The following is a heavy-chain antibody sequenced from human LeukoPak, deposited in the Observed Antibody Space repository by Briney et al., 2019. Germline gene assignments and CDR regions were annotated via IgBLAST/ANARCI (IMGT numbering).Heavy chain of an antibody. CDR2: INHSGST. J-gene: IGHJ6*03. CDR3: ARGPRRAARRTYYYYYMDV. V-gene: IGHV4-39*07. CDR1: SGSINSSSYY. Sequence: SETLSLTCTVSSGSINSSSYYWGWIRQPPGKGLEWIGEINHSGSTNYNPSLKSRVTISVDTSKNQFSLRLSSVTAADTAVYYCARGPRRAARRTYYYYYMDVWGKGTTVTVSS. D-gene: IGHD6-6*01.